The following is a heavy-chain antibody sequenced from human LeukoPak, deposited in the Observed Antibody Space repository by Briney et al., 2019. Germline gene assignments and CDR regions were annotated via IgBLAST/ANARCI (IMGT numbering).Heavy chain of an antibody. D-gene: IGHD3-10*01. Sequence: PGGSLRLSCAASGFTFSSYGMTWVRQAPGKGLEWVSYISSSSSTIYYADSVKGRFTISRDNAKNSLYLQLNSLRAEDTAVYYCARDEWSGTPYYFDYWGQGTLVTVSS. J-gene: IGHJ4*02. V-gene: IGHV3-48*01. CDR2: ISSSSSTI. CDR3: ARDEWSGTPYYFDY. CDR1: GFTFSSYG.